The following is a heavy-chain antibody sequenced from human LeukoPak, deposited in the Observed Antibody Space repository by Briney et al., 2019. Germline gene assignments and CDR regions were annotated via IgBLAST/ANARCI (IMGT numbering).Heavy chain of an antibody. CDR3: AKRRIAAAAIDY. CDR2: ISGSGGST. D-gene: IGHD6-13*01. Sequence: PGGSLRLSCAASGFSFNKFPMNWVRQAPGKGLEWVSAISGSGGSTYYADSVKGRFTISRDNSKNTLYLQMNSLRAEDTAVYYCAKRRIAAAAIDYWGQGTLVTVSS. CDR1: GFSFNKFP. V-gene: IGHV3-23*01. J-gene: IGHJ4*02.